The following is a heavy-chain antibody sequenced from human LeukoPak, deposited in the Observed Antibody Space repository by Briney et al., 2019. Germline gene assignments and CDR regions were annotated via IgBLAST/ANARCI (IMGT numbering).Heavy chain of an antibody. CDR2: IYHSGST. CDR3: ARRGDSSTWYGVDY. CDR1: GGSISSGGYY. Sequence: PSETLSLTCTVSGGSISSGGYYWSWIRQPPGKGLEWIGYIYHSGSTYYNPSLKSRVTISIDRSKNQFSLKLSSVTAADTAVYYCARRGDSSTWYGVDYWGQGTLVTVSS. V-gene: IGHV4-30-2*01. J-gene: IGHJ4*02. D-gene: IGHD6-13*01.